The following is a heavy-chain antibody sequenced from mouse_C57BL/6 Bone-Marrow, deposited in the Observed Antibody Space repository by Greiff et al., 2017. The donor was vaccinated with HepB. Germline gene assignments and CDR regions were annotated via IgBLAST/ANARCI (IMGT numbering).Heavy chain of an antibody. V-gene: IGHV5-9*01. D-gene: IGHD2-5*01. Sequence: EVKLEESGGGLVKPGGSLKLSCAASGFTFSSYTMSWVRQTPEKRLEWVATISGGGGNTYYPDSVKGRFTISRDNAKNTLYLQMSSLRSEDTALYYCARHLYSNYWYFDVWGTGTTVTVSS. J-gene: IGHJ1*03. CDR3: ARHLYSNYWYFDV. CDR2: ISGGGGNT. CDR1: GFTFSSYT.